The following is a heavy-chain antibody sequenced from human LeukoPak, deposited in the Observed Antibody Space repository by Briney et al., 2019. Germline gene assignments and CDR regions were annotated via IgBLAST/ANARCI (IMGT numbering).Heavy chain of an antibody. J-gene: IGHJ4*02. CDR3: AKVGAWELQRVFEY. V-gene: IGHV3-7*01. CDR1: GFTFNYYW. CDR2: MNKDGSDK. Sequence: GSLRLSCAASGFTFNYYWMTWVRQVPGGGLEWGANMNKDGSDKYYVDSVKGRFTISRDNAKKSLYLEMNSLTVEDTAMYYCAKVGAWELQRVFEYWGQGALVTVSS. D-gene: IGHD1-26*01.